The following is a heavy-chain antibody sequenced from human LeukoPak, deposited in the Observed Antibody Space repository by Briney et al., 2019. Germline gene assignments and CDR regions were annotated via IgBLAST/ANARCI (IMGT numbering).Heavy chain of an antibody. V-gene: IGHV3-30*18. CDR2: ISYDGSNK. Sequence: GGSLRLSCAASGFTFSSYGMHWVRQAPGKGLEWVAVISYDGSNKYYADSVKGRFTISRDNSKNTRYLQMNSLRAEDTAVYYCAKDAGATTYAFDIWGQGTMVTVSS. CDR1: GFTFSSYG. J-gene: IGHJ3*02. CDR3: AKDAGATTYAFDI. D-gene: IGHD1-26*01.